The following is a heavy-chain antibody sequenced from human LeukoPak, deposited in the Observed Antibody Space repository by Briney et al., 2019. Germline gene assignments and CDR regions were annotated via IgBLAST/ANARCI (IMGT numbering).Heavy chain of an antibody. Sequence: ASVKVSCKASGYTFTSYAMHWVRQAPGQRLEWMGWINAGNGNTKYSQKFQGRVTITRDTSASTAYMELSSLGSEDTAVYYCAKTYYDFWSGYLSNWFDPWGQGTLVTVSS. V-gene: IGHV1-3*01. CDR2: INAGNGNT. D-gene: IGHD3-3*01. CDR3: AKTYYDFWSGYLSNWFDP. J-gene: IGHJ5*02. CDR1: GYTFTSYA.